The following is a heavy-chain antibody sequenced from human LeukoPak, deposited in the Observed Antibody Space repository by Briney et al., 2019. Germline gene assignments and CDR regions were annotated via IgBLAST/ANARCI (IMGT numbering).Heavy chain of an antibody. Sequence: SETLSLTCAVYGGSFSRYYWSWIPQPPGKGLEWIGEINQSGSTNYNPSLKSRVTISVDTSKSQFSLKLSSVTAADTAVYYCARGGGYSGYDLFYYYYYYGMDVWGQGTTVTVSS. CDR1: GGSFSRYY. D-gene: IGHD5-12*01. CDR2: INQSGST. V-gene: IGHV4-34*01. CDR3: ARGGGYSGYDLFYYYYYYGMDV. J-gene: IGHJ6*02.